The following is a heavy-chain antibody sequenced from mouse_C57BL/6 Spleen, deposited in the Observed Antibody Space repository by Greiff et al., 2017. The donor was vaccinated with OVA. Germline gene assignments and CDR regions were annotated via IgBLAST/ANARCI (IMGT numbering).Heavy chain of an antibody. CDR1: GYSITSGYY. J-gene: IGHJ2*01. CDR2: ISYDGSN. V-gene: IGHV3-6*01. Sequence: EVQLQESGPGLVKPSQSLSLTCSVTGYSITSGYYWNWIRQFPGNKLEWMGYISYDGSNNYNPSLKNRISITRDTSKHQFVRKLNTVTTEDKATYYCARAVGNYDGSSAGGGYGDYWGQGTTLTVSS. CDR3: ARAVGNYDGSSAGGGYGDY. D-gene: IGHD1-1*01.